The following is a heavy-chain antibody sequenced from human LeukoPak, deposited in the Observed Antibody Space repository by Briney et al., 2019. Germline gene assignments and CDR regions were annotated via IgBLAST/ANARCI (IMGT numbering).Heavy chain of an antibody. D-gene: IGHD6-13*01. V-gene: IGHV3-48*03. J-gene: IGHJ4*02. CDR3: ARDLSSSWYEEFDY. Sequence: PGGSLRLSCAASGFTFSSYEMNWVRQAPGKGLEWVSYISSSGSTIYYADSVKGRFTISRDNAKNSLYLQMNSLRAEDTAVYYCARDLSSSWYEEFDYWGQGTLVTVSS. CDR1: GFTFSSYE. CDR2: ISSSGSTI.